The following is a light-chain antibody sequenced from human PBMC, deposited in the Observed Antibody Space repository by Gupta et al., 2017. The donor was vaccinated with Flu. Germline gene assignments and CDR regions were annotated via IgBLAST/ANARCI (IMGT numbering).Light chain of an antibody. CDR3: LVWDSSTGV. V-gene: IGLV3-1*01. J-gene: IGLJ1*01. CDR1: KLGNKY. Sequence: SPGKTARIACSGDKLGNKYVCWYQQRPGQSLLLLIYQDSKRPSGIPERFSGSNSGNTATLTISGTQAMDEADYYCLVWDSSTGVFGTGTKVSVL. CDR2: QDS.